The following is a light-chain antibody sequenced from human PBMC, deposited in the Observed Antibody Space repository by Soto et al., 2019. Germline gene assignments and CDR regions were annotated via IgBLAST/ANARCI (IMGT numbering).Light chain of an antibody. V-gene: IGKV1-39*01. J-gene: IGKJ2*01. CDR3: QLSYSAPPYA. CDR1: ETVSKY. Sequence: DIQMTQSPTSLAASVGDRVTITCRASETVSKYVNWYQQKPGKAPNLLIYAASSLHIGVPSRFSGSGSGTDFTLTINSLQPEDFAAYYCQLSYSAPPYAFGQGTKLEIK. CDR2: AAS.